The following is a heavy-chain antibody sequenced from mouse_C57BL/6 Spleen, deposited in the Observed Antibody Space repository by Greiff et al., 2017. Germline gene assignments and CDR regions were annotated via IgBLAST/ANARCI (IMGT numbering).Heavy chain of an antibody. V-gene: IGHV5-17*01. CDR2: ISSGSSTI. CDR1: GFTFSDYG. CDR3: AKGYGNYLAWFAY. J-gene: IGHJ3*01. D-gene: IGHD2-1*01. Sequence: EVKVVESGGGLVKPGGSLKLSCAASGFTFSDYGMHWVRQAPEKGLEWVAYISSGSSTIYYADTLKGRFTISRDNAKNTLFLQMTSLRSEDTAMYYCAKGYGNYLAWFAYWGQGTLVTVSA.